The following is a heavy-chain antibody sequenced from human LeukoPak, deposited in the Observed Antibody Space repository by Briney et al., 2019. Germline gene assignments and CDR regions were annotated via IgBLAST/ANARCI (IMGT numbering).Heavy chain of an antibody. Sequence: GRSLRLSCAASGFTFSSYGMHWVRQAPGKGLEWVAVISYDGGNKYYADSVKGRFTISRDNSKNTLYLQMNSLRAEDTAVYYCAKDRIQLWLQLDYWGQGTLVTVSS. CDR3: AKDRIQLWLQLDY. D-gene: IGHD5-18*01. J-gene: IGHJ4*02. V-gene: IGHV3-30*18. CDR2: ISYDGGNK. CDR1: GFTFSSYG.